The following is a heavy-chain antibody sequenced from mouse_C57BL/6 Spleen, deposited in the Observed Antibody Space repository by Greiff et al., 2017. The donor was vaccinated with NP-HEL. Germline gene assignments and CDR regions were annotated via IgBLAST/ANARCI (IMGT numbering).Heavy chain of an antibody. V-gene: IGHV5-4*01. CDR2: ISDGGSYT. D-gene: IGHD1-1*01. Sequence: EVMLVESGGGLVKPGGSLKLSCAASGFTFSSYAMSWVRQTPEKRLEWVATISDGGSYTYYPDNVKGRFTISRDNAKNNLYLQMSHLKSEDTAMYYCARDGGSSPAWFAYWGQGTLVTVSA. J-gene: IGHJ3*01. CDR1: GFTFSSYA. CDR3: ARDGGSSPAWFAY.